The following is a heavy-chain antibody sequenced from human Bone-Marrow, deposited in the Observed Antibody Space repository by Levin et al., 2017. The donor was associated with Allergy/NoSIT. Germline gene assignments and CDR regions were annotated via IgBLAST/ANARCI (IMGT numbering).Heavy chain of an antibody. J-gene: IGHJ4*02. V-gene: IGHV3-30*18. D-gene: IGHD1-26*01. CDR3: AKGARMVGETTLFDY. Sequence: HGESLKISCAASGFTFSTYGMHWVRQAPGKGLEWVAVLSFDGTNKYYADSVRGRFTVSRDNSKNTLYLLMNSLRPEDTAVYYCAKGARMVGETTLFDYWGQGALVTVSS. CDR2: LSFDGTNK. CDR1: GFTFSTYG.